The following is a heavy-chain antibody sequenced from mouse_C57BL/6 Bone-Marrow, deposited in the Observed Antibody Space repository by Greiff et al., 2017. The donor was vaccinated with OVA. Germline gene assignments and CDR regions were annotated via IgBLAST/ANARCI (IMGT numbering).Heavy chain of an antibody. V-gene: IGHV1-54*01. CDR1: GYAFTNYL. J-gene: IGHJ4*01. CDR2: INPGSGGT. CDR3: ARSRYSNSYAMDY. Sequence: VQLQQSGAELVRPGTSVKVSCKASGYAFTNYLIEWVKQRPGQGLEWIGVINPGSGGTNYNEKFKGKATLTADKSSSTAYMQLSSLTSEDSAVYFCARSRYSNSYAMDYWGQGTSVTVSS. D-gene: IGHD2-5*01.